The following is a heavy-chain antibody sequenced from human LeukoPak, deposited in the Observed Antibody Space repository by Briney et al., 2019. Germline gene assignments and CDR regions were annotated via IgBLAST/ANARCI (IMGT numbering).Heavy chain of an antibody. J-gene: IGHJ5*02. D-gene: IGHD2-21*02. CDR3: ARSLVTPDWFDP. CDR2: IIPIFGTA. Sequence: RRASVKVSCKASGGTFSSYAISWVRQAPGQGLEWMGGIIPIFGTANYAQKFQGRVTITADKSTSTAYMERSSLRSEDTAVYYCARSLVTPDWFDPWGQGTLVTVSS. CDR1: GGTFSSYA. V-gene: IGHV1-69*06.